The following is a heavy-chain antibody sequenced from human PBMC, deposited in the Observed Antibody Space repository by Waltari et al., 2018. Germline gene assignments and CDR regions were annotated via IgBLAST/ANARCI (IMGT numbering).Heavy chain of an antibody. Sequence: EVQVVESGGGLVQPGGSLRPSCAASGSTFTNFYMAWVRQTPGKGLEWVASIKQDGSAKYYVDSVRGRFTISRDNAKNSLFLQMNSLRAEDTAVYYCARGYVGAFDMWGQGTMVTVSS. V-gene: IGHV3-7*01. CDR1: GSTFTNFY. CDR3: ARGYVGAFDM. D-gene: IGHD1-20*01. J-gene: IGHJ3*02. CDR2: IKQDGSAK.